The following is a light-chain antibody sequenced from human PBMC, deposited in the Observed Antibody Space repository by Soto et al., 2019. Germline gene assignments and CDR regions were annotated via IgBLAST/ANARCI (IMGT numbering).Light chain of an antibody. J-gene: IGKJ4*01. CDR3: QQRSNWPPFT. CDR2: GAS. Sequence: EIVMTQSPATLSVSPGERATLSCRASQSVSSNLAWYQQKPGQAPRLLIYGASTRATGIPARFSGSGSGTEFTLTISSLQSEDFAVYYCQQRSNWPPFTFGGGTKVEI. V-gene: IGKV3-15*01. CDR1: QSVSSN.